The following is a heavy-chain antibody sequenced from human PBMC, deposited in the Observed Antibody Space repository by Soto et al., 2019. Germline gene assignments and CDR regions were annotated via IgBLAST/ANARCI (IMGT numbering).Heavy chain of an antibody. Sequence: SVKVSCKASGGTFSSYAISWVQQAPGQGLEWMGGIVPIFGTANYAQKFQGRVTITADESTSTAYMELSSLRSEDTAVYYCAXDHYYDSSGYYPTYFDYWGQGTLVTVSS. CDR1: GGTFSSYA. CDR3: AXDHYYDSSGYYPTYFDY. V-gene: IGHV1-69*13. D-gene: IGHD3-22*01. J-gene: IGHJ4*02. CDR2: IVPIFGTA.